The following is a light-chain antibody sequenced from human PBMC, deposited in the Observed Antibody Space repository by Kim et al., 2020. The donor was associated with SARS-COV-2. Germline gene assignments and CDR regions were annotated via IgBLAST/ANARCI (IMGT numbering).Light chain of an antibody. CDR1: SSDVGGYNY. V-gene: IGLV2-8*01. CDR3: SSYAGSNNFVV. CDR2: EVS. J-gene: IGLJ2*01. Sequence: QSVTISCNGTSSDVGGYNYVSWYQQHPGKAPKLMIYEVSQRPSGVPDRFSGSKSGNTASLTVSGLQAEDEADYYCSSYAGSNNFVVFGGGTQLTVL.